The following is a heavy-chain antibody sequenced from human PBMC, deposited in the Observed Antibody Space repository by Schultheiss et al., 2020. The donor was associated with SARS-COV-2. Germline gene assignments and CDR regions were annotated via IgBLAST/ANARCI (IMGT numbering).Heavy chain of an antibody. CDR1: GGSFSGYY. D-gene: IGHD5-24*01. CDR3: ARLKRWLQFSAIDY. Sequence: SETLSLTCAVYGGSFSGYYWSWIRQPPGKGLEWIGSIYYSGSTYYNPSLKSRVTISVDTSKNQFSLKLSSVTAADTAVYYCARLKRWLQFSAIDYWGQGTLVTVSS. V-gene: IGHV4-34*01. J-gene: IGHJ4*02. CDR2: IYYSGST.